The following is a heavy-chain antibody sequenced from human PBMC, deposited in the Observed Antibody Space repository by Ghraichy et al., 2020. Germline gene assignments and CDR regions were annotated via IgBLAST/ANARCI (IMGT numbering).Heavy chain of an antibody. D-gene: IGHD3-22*01. Sequence: GGSLRLSCEASGFTFDDHAMHWVREVPGKGLEWVSLVSWDGETTDYADSVKGRFTISRDNSKDSVSLQMSSLRPEDSGLYYCVRDRDSSSRYFDLWGQGTQVTVSS. CDR1: GFTFDDHA. V-gene: IGHV3-43D*03. J-gene: IGHJ4*02. CDR3: VRDRDSSSRYFDL. CDR2: VSWDGETT.